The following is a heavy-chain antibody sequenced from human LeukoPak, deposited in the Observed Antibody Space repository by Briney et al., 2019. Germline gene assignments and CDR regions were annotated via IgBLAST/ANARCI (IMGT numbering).Heavy chain of an antibody. J-gene: IGHJ4*02. CDR2: IYHSGST. Sequence: PSETLSLTCSVSGDSFSGYYWNWIRQPPGKGLEWIGYIYHSGSTYYNPSLKSRVTISVDRSKNQFSLKLSSVTAADTAVYYCARLDTAMVVFDYWGQGTLVTVSS. V-gene: IGHV4-30-2*01. CDR3: ARLDTAMVVFDY. CDR1: GDSFSGYY. D-gene: IGHD5-18*01.